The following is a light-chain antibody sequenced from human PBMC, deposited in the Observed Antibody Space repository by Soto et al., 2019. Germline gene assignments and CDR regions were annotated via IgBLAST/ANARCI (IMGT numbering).Light chain of an antibody. CDR2: GAS. J-gene: IGKJ1*01. CDR1: QSVSSSY. V-gene: IGKV3-20*01. Sequence: EIVLTQSPGTLSLSPGERATLSCRASQSVSSSYLAWNQQKPGQAPRLLIYGASSRATGIPDRFSGSGSGTDFTLTISILEPEDFAVYYCQQYGSSPPWTFGQGTKVDIK. CDR3: QQYGSSPPWT.